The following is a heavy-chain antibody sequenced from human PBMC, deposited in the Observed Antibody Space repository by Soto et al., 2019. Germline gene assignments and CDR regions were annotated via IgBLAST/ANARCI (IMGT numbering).Heavy chain of an antibody. CDR2: INPNSGVT. CDR1: GDRFTDYY. Sequence: QVQPVQSGAEVKEPGASVTVSCRASGDRFTDYYMHWVRQAPGQGLEWMGWINPNSGVTKYAQKFQGWVTMTRDTSIRTAYMQLSRLTFDATSIYYCARERGVATATLDHCYFYRDVWGTGTTVTVSS. D-gene: IGHD5-12*01. CDR3: ARERGVATATLDHCYFYRDV. V-gene: IGHV1-2*04. J-gene: IGHJ6*03.